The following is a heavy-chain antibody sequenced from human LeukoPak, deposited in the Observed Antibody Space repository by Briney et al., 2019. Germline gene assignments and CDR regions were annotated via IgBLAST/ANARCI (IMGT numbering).Heavy chain of an antibody. Sequence: PGTSLRLSCAASGFTFSSYGMYWVRQARGKGLEWVAVISYDGSNKYYADSVKGRFTISRHNSKNTLYLQMNTLRVKDTAVYYCATRETTMGRFDYWGQGTLVTVSS. CDR2: ISYDGSNK. V-gene: IGHV3-30*03. D-gene: IGHD5-18*01. J-gene: IGHJ4*02. CDR1: GFTFSSYG. CDR3: ATRETTMGRFDY.